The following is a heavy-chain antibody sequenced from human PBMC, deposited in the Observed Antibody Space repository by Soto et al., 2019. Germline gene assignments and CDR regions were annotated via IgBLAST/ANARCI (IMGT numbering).Heavy chain of an antibody. V-gene: IGHV1-69*01. CDR3: ARGRGIYNSGRSELDQ. CDR1: GGTFSRYT. Sequence: QVQLVQSGAEVKTPGSSVRVSXXXXGGTFSRYTXXXXXXAPGQGLEWXEGIIPRFGTRNYAPTLQDRATITADEPTNTPSMELNSLLSEDTAVYYCARGRGIYNSGRSELDQWGQGTLVTVSS. J-gene: IGHJ4*02. D-gene: IGHD3-16*01. CDR2: IIPRFGTR.